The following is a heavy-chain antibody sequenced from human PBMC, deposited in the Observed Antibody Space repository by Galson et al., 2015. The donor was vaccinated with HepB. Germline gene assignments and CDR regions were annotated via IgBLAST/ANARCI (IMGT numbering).Heavy chain of an antibody. Sequence: SLRLSCAASGFTFRNYGMSWVRQAPGKGLEWVSGISGSGGNTYYADSVKGRFAISRDNSKKTLYLQMNSLRAEDTAVYYCAKSQSQRGFAYYYYGMDVWGQGTTVTVSS. CDR2: ISGSGGNT. CDR1: GFTFRNYG. J-gene: IGHJ6*02. D-gene: IGHD2-2*01. V-gene: IGHV3-23*01. CDR3: AKSQSQRGFAYYYYGMDV.